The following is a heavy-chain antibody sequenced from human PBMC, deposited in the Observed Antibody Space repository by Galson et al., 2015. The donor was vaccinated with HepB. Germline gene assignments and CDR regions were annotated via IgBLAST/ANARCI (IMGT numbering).Heavy chain of an antibody. Sequence: SVKVSCKASGYTFTTYAVHWVRQAPGQRLEWMGWINTGNGNTKYSQNFQGRVTITRDTSASTAYVELSSLRSEDTAVYYCARVPIIIVPAAMPFGAFDIWGQGTMVTVSS. D-gene: IGHD2-2*01. V-gene: IGHV1-3*04. J-gene: IGHJ3*02. CDR1: GYTFTTYA. CDR3: ARVPIIIVPAAMPFGAFDI. CDR2: INTGNGNT.